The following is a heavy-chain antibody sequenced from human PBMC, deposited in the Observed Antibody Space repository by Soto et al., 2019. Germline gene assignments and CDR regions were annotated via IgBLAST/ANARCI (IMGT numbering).Heavy chain of an antibody. CDR3: ASGTAMGALGMDV. V-gene: IGHV1-46*01. D-gene: IGHD1-26*01. Sequence: ASVKVSCKASGYTFTSYYMHWVRQAPGQGLEWMGIINPSDGSISYAQKFQGRVTMTTDTSTSTAYMELSSLRSDDTAVYYCASGTAMGALGMDVWGQGTTVTVSS. J-gene: IGHJ6*02. CDR2: INPSDGSI. CDR1: GYTFTSYY.